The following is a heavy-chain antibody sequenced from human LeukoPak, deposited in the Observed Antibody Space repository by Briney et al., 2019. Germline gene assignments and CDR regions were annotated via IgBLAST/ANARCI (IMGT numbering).Heavy chain of an antibody. CDR2: LSGSGGST. CDR1: GFTFSSYA. CDR3: AKNCGGDCGDVYYYYYYGMDV. D-gene: IGHD2-21*02. V-gene: IGHV3-23*01. J-gene: IGHJ6*02. Sequence: GGSLRLSCAASGFTFSSYAMTWVRQAPGKGLEWVSALSGSGGSTSYADSARGRFTISRDNSKNTLYLQMNSLRVEDTAKYYCAKNCGGDCGDVYYYYYYGMDVWGQGTTVTVSS.